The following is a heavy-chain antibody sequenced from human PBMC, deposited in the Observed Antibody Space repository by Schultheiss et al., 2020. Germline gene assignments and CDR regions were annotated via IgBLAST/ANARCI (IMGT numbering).Heavy chain of an antibody. V-gene: IGHV3-48*01. CDR3: ARSLVVPAAMLYYYYYYGMDV. D-gene: IGHD2-2*01. J-gene: IGHJ6*02. CDR1: GFTFNTYG. Sequence: GGSLRLSCEASGFTFNTYGMHWVRQAPGKGLEWVSYIGPDGTDTHYADSVRGRLTISRDNAENSLFLQMNSLRAEDTAVYYCARSLVVPAAMLYYYYYYGMDVWGQGTTVTGSS. CDR2: IGPDGTDT.